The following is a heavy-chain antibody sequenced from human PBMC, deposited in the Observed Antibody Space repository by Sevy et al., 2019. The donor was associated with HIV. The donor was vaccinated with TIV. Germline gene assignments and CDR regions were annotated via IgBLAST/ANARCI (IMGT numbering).Heavy chain of an antibody. J-gene: IGHJ3*02. V-gene: IGHV3-30*02. Sequence: GGSLRLSCAASGFRFSSYGMNWVRQAPGKGLEWVAFLPYDGSKEDYAASVKGRFTISRYNSKNTLYLQMNSLRVEDTAVYYCTKDMVTFGGIIANSPGGFDIWGQGTMVTVSS. CDR2: LPYDGSKE. CDR1: GFRFSSYG. CDR3: TKDMVTFGGIIANSPGGFDI. D-gene: IGHD3-16*02.